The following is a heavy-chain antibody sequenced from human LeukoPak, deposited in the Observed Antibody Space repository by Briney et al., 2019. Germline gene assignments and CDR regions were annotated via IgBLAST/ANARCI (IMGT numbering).Heavy chain of an antibody. CDR3: ARDNSVGDNAWWFDP. D-gene: IGHD1-26*01. Sequence: SVKVSCKASGGAFSSYAISWVRQAPGQGLEWMGGIIPIFGTANYAQKFQGRVTMTRDMSTSTDYMELSSLRSEDTAIYYCARDNSVGDNAWWFDPWGQGTLVTVSS. CDR1: GGAFSSYA. J-gene: IGHJ5*02. V-gene: IGHV1-69*05. CDR2: IIPIFGTA.